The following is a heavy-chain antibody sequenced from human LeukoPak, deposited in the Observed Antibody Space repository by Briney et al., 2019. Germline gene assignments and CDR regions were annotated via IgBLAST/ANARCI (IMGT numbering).Heavy chain of an antibody. J-gene: IGHJ5*02. Sequence: SETLSLTCTVSGGSISSYYWSWIRQPAGKGLEWIGRIYTSGSTNYNPSLKSRVPMSVDTSKNQFSLKLSSVTAADTAVYYCARDLGIAAAGTRWFDPWGQGTLVTVSS. D-gene: IGHD6-13*01. CDR2: IYTSGST. CDR1: GGSISSYY. V-gene: IGHV4-4*07. CDR3: ARDLGIAAAGTRWFDP.